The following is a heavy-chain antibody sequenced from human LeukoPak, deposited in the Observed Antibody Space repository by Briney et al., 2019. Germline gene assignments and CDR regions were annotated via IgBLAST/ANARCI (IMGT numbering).Heavy chain of an antibody. CDR3: ARAREVIDTPFDY. J-gene: IGHJ4*02. D-gene: IGHD3-16*02. CDR1: GGSINNYY. V-gene: IGHV4-4*07. Sequence: SETLSLTCTVSGGSINNYYWSWIRQPAGKGLEWIGRIYTSGSTNYNPSLKSRVTISVDTSKNQFSLKLSSVTAADTAVYYCARAREVIDTPFDYWGQGTLVTVSS. CDR2: IYTSGST.